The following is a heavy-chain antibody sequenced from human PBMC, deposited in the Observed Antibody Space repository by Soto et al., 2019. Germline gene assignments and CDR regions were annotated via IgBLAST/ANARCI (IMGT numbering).Heavy chain of an antibody. Sequence: EVQLLESGGGLVQPGGSLRLSCAASGFTFSGYAMSWVRQAPGKGLEWVSAIGSGSPFYADSVKGRFTISRDNANSMLYVQMTSLRADDTAVYFCAQDLGSSWYHYNSFAPGGQGTRVTVSS. CDR3: AQDLGSSWYHYNSFAP. CDR1: GFTFSGYA. CDR2: IGSGSP. D-gene: IGHD6-13*01. J-gene: IGHJ5*02. V-gene: IGHV3-23*01.